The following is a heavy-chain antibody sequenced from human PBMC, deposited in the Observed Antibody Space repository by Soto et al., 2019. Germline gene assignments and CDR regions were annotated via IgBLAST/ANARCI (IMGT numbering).Heavy chain of an antibody. CDR1: GGSISSSRSY. CDR3: ARRGLVGATTFDY. Sequence: SETRSLTCTVSGGSISSSRSYWGWIRQPPGKGLECIGSIYYSGSTYYSPSLKSRVTISVDTSKNQFSLKLSSVTAADTAVYYCARRGLVGATTFDYWGQGTLVTVS. CDR2: IYYSGST. V-gene: IGHV4-39*01. D-gene: IGHD1-26*01. J-gene: IGHJ4*02.